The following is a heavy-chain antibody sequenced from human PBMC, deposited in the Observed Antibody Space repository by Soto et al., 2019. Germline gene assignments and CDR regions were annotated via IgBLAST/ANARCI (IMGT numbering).Heavy chain of an antibody. Sequence: QVQLVQSGAEVKKPGASVKVSCKASGYTFTNYGISWGRQAPGQGLEWMGWISAYNGNTNYAQKLQGRVTMTIDTSTSTGYMELRSLRSDDTAVYYCARDPTIFGVVQNYGMDVWGQGTTVTVSS. CDR2: ISAYNGNT. V-gene: IGHV1-18*01. D-gene: IGHD3-3*01. J-gene: IGHJ6*02. CDR3: ARDPTIFGVVQNYGMDV. CDR1: GYTFTNYG.